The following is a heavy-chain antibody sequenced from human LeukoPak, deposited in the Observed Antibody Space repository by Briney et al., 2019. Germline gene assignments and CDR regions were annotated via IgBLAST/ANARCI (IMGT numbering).Heavy chain of an antibody. V-gene: IGHV1-69*02. J-gene: IGHJ4*02. CDR2: IIPILGIA. CDR3: ARGVSLFSGWYDY. D-gene: IGHD6-19*01. Sequence: SVKVSCKASGGTFSSYTISWVRQAPGQGLEWMGRIIPILGIANYAQKFQGRVTITADKSTSTAYMELSSLRSEDTAVCYCARGVSLFSGWYDYWGQGTLVTVSS. CDR1: GGTFSSYT.